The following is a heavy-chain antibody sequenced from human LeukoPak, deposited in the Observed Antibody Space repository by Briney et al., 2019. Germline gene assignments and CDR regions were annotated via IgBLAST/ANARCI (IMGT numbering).Heavy chain of an antibody. V-gene: IGHV3-21*01. CDR3: ARVSGGKWELLGSCDY. Sequence: GGSLRLSCAASGFTFSSYEMNWVRQAPGKGLEWVSSISTSSSYIYYADSVKGRFTISRDNAKNSLYLQMKSLRAEDTAVYYCARVSGGKWELLGSCDYWGQGTLVTVSA. J-gene: IGHJ4*02. CDR2: ISTSSSYI. D-gene: IGHD1-26*01. CDR1: GFTFSSYE.